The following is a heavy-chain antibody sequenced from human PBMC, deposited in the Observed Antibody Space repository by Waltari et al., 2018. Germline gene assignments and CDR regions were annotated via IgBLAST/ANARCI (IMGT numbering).Heavy chain of an antibody. CDR2: IYYSGRT. CDR1: GGSISSSSYY. CDR3: ARHEDSSSWSYYYYGMDV. V-gene: IGHV4-39*01. Sequence: QLQLQESGPGLVKPSETLSLTCTVSGGSISSSSYYWGWIRQPPGKGLEWIGVIYYSGRTYYNPPLKSRVTISVDTSKNQFSRKLSSVTAADTAVYYCARHEDSSSWSYYYYGMDVWGQGTTVTVSS. J-gene: IGHJ6*02. D-gene: IGHD6-13*01.